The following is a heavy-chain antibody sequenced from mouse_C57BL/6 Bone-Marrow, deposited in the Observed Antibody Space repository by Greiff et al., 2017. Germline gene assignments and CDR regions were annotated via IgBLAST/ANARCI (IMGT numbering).Heavy chain of an antibody. Sequence: EVQLQQSGGGLVQPKGSLKLSCAASGFSFNTYAMNWVRQAPGKGLEWVARIRSKSNNYATYYADSVKDRFTISRDDSESMLYLQMNNLKTEDTAMYYCVSGTYGAYWGQGTLVTVSA. CDR2: IRSKSNNYAT. CDR1: GFSFNTYA. V-gene: IGHV10-1*01. D-gene: IGHD1-1*01. CDR3: VSGTYGAY. J-gene: IGHJ3*01.